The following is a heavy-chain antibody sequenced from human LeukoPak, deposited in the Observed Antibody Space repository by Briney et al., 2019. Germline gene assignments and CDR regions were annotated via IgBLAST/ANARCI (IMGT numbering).Heavy chain of an antibody. CDR2: ISGSGGST. D-gene: IGHD6-13*01. CDR3: AKDGYSSSWYLTWFDP. V-gene: IGHV3-23*01. J-gene: IGHJ5*02. Sequence: PGGSLRLSCAASGFTLSSYAMSWVRQAPGKGLEWVSAISGSGGSTYYADSVKGRFTISRDNSKNTLYLQMNSLRAEDTAVYYCAKDGYSSSWYLTWFDPWGQGTLVTVSS. CDR1: GFTLSSYA.